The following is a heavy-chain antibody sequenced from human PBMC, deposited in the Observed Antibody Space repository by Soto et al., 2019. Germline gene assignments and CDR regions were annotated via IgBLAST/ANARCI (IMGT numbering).Heavy chain of an antibody. V-gene: IGHV4-30-2*01. J-gene: IGHJ5*02. Sequence: SETLSLTGAVSGGCISSGAYSWSWIRKPPGKVLEWLGYISQSGTTYYNPSLERRVTISMDRSKNAFSLNLSSVTADDTAVYYCARGIWNIEEMIYGFYFDPWGPGTLVTVSS. CDR3: ARGIWNIEEMIYGFYFDP. CDR2: ISQSGTT. CDR1: GGCISSGAYS. D-gene: IGHD2-8*01.